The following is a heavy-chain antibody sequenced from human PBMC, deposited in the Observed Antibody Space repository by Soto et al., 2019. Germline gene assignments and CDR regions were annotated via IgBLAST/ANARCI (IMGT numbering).Heavy chain of an antibody. D-gene: IGHD2-21*02. Sequence: GASVKVSCKASGYTFTSYAMHWVRQAPGQRLEWMGWINAGNGNTKYSQKFQGRVTITRDTSASTAYMELSSLRSEDTAVYYCARERPTYCGGDCYSSHHWLDPWGQGTLVTVYS. CDR2: INAGNGNT. J-gene: IGHJ5*02. CDR3: ARERPTYCGGDCYSSHHWLDP. V-gene: IGHV1-3*01. CDR1: GYTFTSYA.